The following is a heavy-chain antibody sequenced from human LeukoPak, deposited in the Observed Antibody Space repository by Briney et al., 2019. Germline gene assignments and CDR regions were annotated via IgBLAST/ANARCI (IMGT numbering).Heavy chain of an antibody. V-gene: IGHV5-51*01. CDR2: IYPGDSDT. J-gene: IGHJ4*02. CDR3: ARQVAGHFDY. Sequence: GESLKISCEGSGYSFPTYWIGWVRQMPGKGLEWMGIIYPGDSDTRYSPSFQGQVTISADKSISTAYLQWSSLRASDTAMYYCARQVAGHFDYWGQGTLVTVSS. CDR1: GYSFPTYW. D-gene: IGHD6-19*01.